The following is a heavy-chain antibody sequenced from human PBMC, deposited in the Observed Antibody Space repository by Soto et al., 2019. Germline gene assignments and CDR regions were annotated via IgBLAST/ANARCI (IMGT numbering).Heavy chain of an antibody. V-gene: IGHV3-23*01. CDR1: GFTFCRYA. Sequence: GGSLRTFRAASGFTFCRYALSWGRPAPGKGLVLVSAFSGSGGSTYFADSVKGRFTISRDNSKNTLYLQMNSLRAEDTAVYYCAKDLGLEPYYYYYGLDVWGQGTTVTVSS. D-gene: IGHD1-1*01. J-gene: IGHJ6*02. CDR2: FSGSGGST. CDR3: AKDLGLEPYYYYYGLDV.